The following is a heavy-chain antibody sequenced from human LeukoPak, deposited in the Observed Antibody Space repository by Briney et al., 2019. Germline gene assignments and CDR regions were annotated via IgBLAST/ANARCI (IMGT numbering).Heavy chain of an antibody. J-gene: IGHJ4*02. Sequence: GGSLRLSCAASGFTFSSYWKSWVRQAPGKGLEWVANIKQDGSEKYYVDSVKGRFTISRDNAKNSLYLQMNSLRAEDTAVYYCARGTTIYDYWGQGTLVTVSS. CDR3: ARGTTIYDY. V-gene: IGHV3-7*01. D-gene: IGHD1-7*01. CDR2: IKQDGSEK. CDR1: GFTFSSYW.